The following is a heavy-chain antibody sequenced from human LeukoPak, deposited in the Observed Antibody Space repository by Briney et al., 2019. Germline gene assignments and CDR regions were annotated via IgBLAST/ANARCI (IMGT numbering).Heavy chain of an antibody. CDR3: AREGASAISHAFDI. J-gene: IGHJ3*02. D-gene: IGHD3-16*01. Sequence: GGSLRLSCAAPGFPFSNYWMTWVRQAPGKGLEWVANIIQDRTAKHYVGSVKGRFTISSDNAKNSLSLQMNSLRAEDTAIYYCAREGASAISHAFDIWGQGTVVTVSS. V-gene: IGHV3-7*01. CDR2: IIQDRTAK. CDR1: GFPFSNYW.